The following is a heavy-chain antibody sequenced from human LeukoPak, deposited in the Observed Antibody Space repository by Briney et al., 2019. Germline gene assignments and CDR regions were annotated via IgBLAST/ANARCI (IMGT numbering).Heavy chain of an antibody. CDR3: ARCGGDCYRSDY. Sequence: GASVKVSCKASGGTFSSYAISWVRQAPGQGLEWMGGIIPIFGTANYAQKFQGRVTMTTDTSTSTAYMELRSLRSDDTAVYYCARCGGDCYRSDYWGQGTLVTVSS. D-gene: IGHD2-21*02. CDR1: GGTFSSYA. CDR2: IIPIFGTA. J-gene: IGHJ4*02. V-gene: IGHV1-69*05.